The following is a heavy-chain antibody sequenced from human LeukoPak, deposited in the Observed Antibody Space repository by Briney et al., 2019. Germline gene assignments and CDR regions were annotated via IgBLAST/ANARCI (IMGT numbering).Heavy chain of an antibody. CDR2: IYPGDSDT. CDR1: GYSFTSYW. CDR3: ARLVMGYGDYGYFDY. D-gene: IGHD4-17*01. Sequence: GESLKISCKGSGYSFTSYWIGWVRQMPGKGLEWMGIIYPGDSDTRYSPSFQGQVTISADKSIRTAYLQWSSLKASDTAMYYCARLVMGYGDYGYFDYWGQGTLVTVSS. J-gene: IGHJ4*02. V-gene: IGHV5-51*01.